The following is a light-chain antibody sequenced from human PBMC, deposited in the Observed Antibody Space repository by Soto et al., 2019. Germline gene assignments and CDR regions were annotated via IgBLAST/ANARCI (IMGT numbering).Light chain of an antibody. Sequence: ASRMPQSQSSISSSTVYRVPITGLASQGISSYLAWYQQKPGKAPKLLIYAASTLQSGVPSRFSGSGSGTDFTLTISCLQSEDFATYYCQQYYSYPLTFGGGTKVDIK. J-gene: IGKJ4*01. V-gene: IGKV1-8*01. CDR2: AAS. CDR1: QGISSY. CDR3: QQYYSYPLT.